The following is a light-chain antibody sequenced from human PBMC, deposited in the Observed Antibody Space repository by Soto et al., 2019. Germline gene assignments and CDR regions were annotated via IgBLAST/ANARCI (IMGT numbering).Light chain of an antibody. CDR3: QQYGRSPWT. V-gene: IGKV3-20*01. J-gene: IGKJ1*01. CDR2: GAT. Sequence: EIVLTQSPGTLSLSPGERATLSCRASQSVSTSYVAWYQQKPGQAPRLLICGATSRATDIPDRFSGSGSGTEFTLIISRLEPEDFAVYYCQQYGRSPWTFGQGTKVEVK. CDR1: QSVSTSY.